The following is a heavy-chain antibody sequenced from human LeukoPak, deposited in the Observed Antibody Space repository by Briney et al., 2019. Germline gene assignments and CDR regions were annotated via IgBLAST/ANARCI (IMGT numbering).Heavy chain of an antibody. Sequence: GRSLRLSCAASGFTFSNYDMHWVRQAPGKGLQWVAGILSHGRNDYYADSVRGQFIITRDNSKNTLFLQMSSLRPEDTAVYFCARGLPGGFDYWGQGTLVTVSS. CDR3: ARGLPGGFDY. J-gene: IGHJ4*02. CDR2: ILSHGRND. CDR1: GFTFSNYD. V-gene: IGHV3-30*15. D-gene: IGHD3-16*01.